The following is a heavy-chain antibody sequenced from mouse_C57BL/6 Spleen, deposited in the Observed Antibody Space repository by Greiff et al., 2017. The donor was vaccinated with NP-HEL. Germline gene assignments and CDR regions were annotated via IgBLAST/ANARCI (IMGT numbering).Heavy chain of an antibody. CDR3: AREGLGVYAMDY. CDR1: GYSITSGYY. J-gene: IGHJ4*01. Sequence: DVKLQESGPGLVKPSQSLSLTCSVTGYSITSGYYWNWIRQFPGNKLEWMGYISYDGSNNYNPSLKNRISITRDTSKNQFFLKLNSVTTEDTATYYCAREGLGVYAMDYWGQGTSVTVSS. V-gene: IGHV3-6*01. D-gene: IGHD3-3*01. CDR2: ISYDGSN.